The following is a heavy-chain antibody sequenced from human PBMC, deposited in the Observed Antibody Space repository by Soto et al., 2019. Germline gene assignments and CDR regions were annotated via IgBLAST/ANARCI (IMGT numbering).Heavy chain of an antibody. CDR3: ATGGASSWYESFDY. CDR2: FDPEDGET. Sequence: ASVKVSCKASGYTFTSYGMHWVRQAPGKGLEWMGGFDPEDGETIYAQKFQGRVTITEDTSTDTAYMELSSLRSEDTAVYYCATGGASSWYESFDYWGQGTLVTVSS. D-gene: IGHD6-13*01. V-gene: IGHV1-24*01. J-gene: IGHJ4*02. CDR1: GYTFTSYG.